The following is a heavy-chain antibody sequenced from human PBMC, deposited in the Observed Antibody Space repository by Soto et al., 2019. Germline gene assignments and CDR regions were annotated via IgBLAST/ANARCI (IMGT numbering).Heavy chain of an antibody. CDR1: GFSISSSD. CDR2: LGTSGDT. CDR3: TRDRQIYRFYYYGMDV. J-gene: IGHJ6*02. D-gene: IGHD3-3*01. Sequence: EVQLVESGGGLVQPGGSLKLSCVASGFSISSSDMHWVRQVMGKGLEWVSTLGTSGDTFYSGSVKGRFTISREDAKNSFHLQMNNLRAGDSAVYYCTRDRQIYRFYYYGMDVWGQGTAVTVS. V-gene: IGHV3-13*01.